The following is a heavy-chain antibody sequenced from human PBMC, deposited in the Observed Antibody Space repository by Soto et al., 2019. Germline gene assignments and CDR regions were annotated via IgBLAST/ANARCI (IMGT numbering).Heavy chain of an antibody. CDR3: ARDLGVGATRNMIDY. V-gene: IGHV1-2*02. D-gene: IGHD1-26*01. CDR2: INPNSGGT. CDR1: GYTFTGYY. J-gene: IGHJ4*02. Sequence: ASVKVSCKASGYTFTGYYMHRVRQAPGQGLEWMGWINPNSGGTNYAQKFQGRVTMTRDTSISTAYMELSRLRSDDTAVYYCARDLGVGATRNMIDYWGQGTLVTVYS.